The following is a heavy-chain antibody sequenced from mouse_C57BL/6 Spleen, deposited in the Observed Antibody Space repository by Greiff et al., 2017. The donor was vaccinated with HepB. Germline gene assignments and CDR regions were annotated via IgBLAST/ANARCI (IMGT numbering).Heavy chain of an antibody. J-gene: IGHJ2*01. CDR3: ARRCGGDYFGY. V-gene: IGHV1-59*01. Sequence: VQLQQPGAELVRPGTSVKLSCRASGYTFTSHWMHWVKQRPGQGLEWIGVIDPSDSYTNYNQKFKGKATWTVDTSSSTAYMQLSSLTSEDSAVYYCARRCGGDYFGYWGQGTTLTVSS. CDR2: IDPSDSYT. CDR1: GYTFTSHW.